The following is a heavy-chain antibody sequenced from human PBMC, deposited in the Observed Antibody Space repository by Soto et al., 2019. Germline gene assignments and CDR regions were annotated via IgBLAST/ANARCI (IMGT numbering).Heavy chain of an antibody. Sequence: LRLSCAASGFTFSDYYMSWIRQAPGKGLEWVSYISSSGSTIYYADSVKGRFTISRDNAKNSLYLQMNSLRAEDTAVYYCARVSEAVAGSWHYFDYWGQGTLVTVSS. D-gene: IGHD6-19*01. CDR2: ISSSGSTI. V-gene: IGHV3-11*01. CDR1: GFTFSDYY. J-gene: IGHJ4*02. CDR3: ARVSEAVAGSWHYFDY.